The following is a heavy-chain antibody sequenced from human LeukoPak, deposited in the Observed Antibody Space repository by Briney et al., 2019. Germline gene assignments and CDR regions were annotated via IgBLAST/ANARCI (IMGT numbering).Heavy chain of an antibody. CDR3: ARAYGDQGSFDY. CDR1: GLTVSSNY. J-gene: IGHJ4*02. V-gene: IGHV3-66*01. CDR2: IYSGGST. Sequence: GGSLRLSCAASGLTVSSNYMSWVRQAPGKGLEWVSVIYSGGSTYYADSVKGRFTISRDNSKNTLYLQMNSLRAEDTAVYYCARAYGDQGSFDYWGQGTLVTVSS. D-gene: IGHD4-17*01.